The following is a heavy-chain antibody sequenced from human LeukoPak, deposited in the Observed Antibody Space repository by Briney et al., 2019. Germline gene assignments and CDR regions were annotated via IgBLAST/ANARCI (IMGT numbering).Heavy chain of an antibody. CDR3: AIDYY. V-gene: IGHV1-69*06. CDR1: GDTTSYM. CDR2: IIPIFGTA. Sequence: SVKVSCKASGDTTSYMHWVRQAPGQGLEWMGGIIPIFGTANYAQKFQGRVTITADKSTSTAYMELSSLRSEDTAVYYCAIDYYWGQGTLVTVSS. J-gene: IGHJ4*02.